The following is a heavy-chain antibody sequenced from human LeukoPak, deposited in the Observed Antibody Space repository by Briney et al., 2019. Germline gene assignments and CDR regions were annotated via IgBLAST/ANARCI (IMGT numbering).Heavy chain of an antibody. CDR3: ARRSGYAVFDY. D-gene: IGHD5-12*01. CDR1: GGSISRSSYY. Sequence: SETLSLTCTVSGGSISRSSYYWGWIRQPPGKGLEWIGSIYHSGNTYYNPSLKSRVTILVDTSKNQFSLKLSSVTAADTAVYYCARRSGYAVFDYWGQGTLVTVSS. J-gene: IGHJ4*02. CDR2: IYHSGNT. V-gene: IGHV4-39*07.